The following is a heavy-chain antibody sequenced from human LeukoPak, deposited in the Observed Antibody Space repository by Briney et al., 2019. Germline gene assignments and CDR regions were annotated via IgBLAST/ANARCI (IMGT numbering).Heavy chain of an antibody. J-gene: IGHJ4*02. CDR1: GGPISSGNYY. CDR3: ARGYDYYDSSIYYYDDY. CDR2: IYSTGST. Sequence: PSQTLSLTCTVSGGPISSGNYYWSWIRQPAGKGLEWIGRIYSTGSTNYNPSLKSRVTISVDTSKNQFSLKLTSVTAADTAVYYCARGYDYYDSSIYYYDDYWGQGTLVTVSS. D-gene: IGHD3-22*01. V-gene: IGHV4-61*02.